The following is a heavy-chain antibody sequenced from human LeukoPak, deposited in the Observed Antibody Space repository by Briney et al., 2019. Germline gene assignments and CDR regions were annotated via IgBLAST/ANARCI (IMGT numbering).Heavy chain of an antibody. V-gene: IGHV4-59*01. D-gene: IGHD3-22*01. CDR2: IYYSGSS. CDR3: ARGGHYYDSSGYYNAFDI. J-gene: IGHJ3*02. Sequence: SETLSLTCTVSGDSISTFLWSWIRQPPGKGLEWIGYIYYSGSSNYNPSLKSRVTISVDTSKNQFSLKLTSVTAADTAVSYCARGGHYYDSSGYYNAFDIWGQGTMVTVSS. CDR1: GDSISTFL.